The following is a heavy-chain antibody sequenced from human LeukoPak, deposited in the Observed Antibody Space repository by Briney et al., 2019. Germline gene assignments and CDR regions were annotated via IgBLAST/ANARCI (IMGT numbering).Heavy chain of an antibody. J-gene: IGHJ6*02. Sequence: ASVKVSCKTSGYTFSGYYVHWVRQAPGQGLEWMGWINANSGGTEYAQKFRDRVTMTRDTSINTAYMQLSRLTSDDTALYYCVWADWNGWKPMDVWGQGTTVTVSS. D-gene: IGHD3-3*01. CDR1: GYTFSGYY. CDR2: INANSGGT. V-gene: IGHV1-2*02. CDR3: VWADWNGWKPMDV.